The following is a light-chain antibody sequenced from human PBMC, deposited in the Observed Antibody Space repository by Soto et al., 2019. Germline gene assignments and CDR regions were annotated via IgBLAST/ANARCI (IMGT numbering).Light chain of an antibody. CDR3: QKYSSVPV. CDR1: QAIRNF. Sequence: DIQMTQSPTSLSASVGDRVTITCRASQAIRNFVAWYQQKPGKAPTLLIYAASTLQSVVPSRFSGSGSGTDFTLTINSLQPEDVATYSCQKYSSVPVFGPGTKVEIK. CDR2: AAS. J-gene: IGKJ3*01. V-gene: IGKV1-27*01.